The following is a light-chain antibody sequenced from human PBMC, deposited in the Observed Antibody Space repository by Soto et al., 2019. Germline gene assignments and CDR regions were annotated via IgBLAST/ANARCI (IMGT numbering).Light chain of an antibody. CDR2: DVT. CDR1: SSDIGTYNY. V-gene: IGLV2-14*03. CDR3: SSYSSSTTRV. J-gene: IGLJ2*01. Sequence: QSALTQPASVSGSPGQSITISCTGTSSDIGTYNYVSWYQQHPGKAPRLMIYDVTNRPSGVSSRFSGSKSGNTASLTISGLQPEDEADYYCSSYSSSTTRVFGGGTKLTVL.